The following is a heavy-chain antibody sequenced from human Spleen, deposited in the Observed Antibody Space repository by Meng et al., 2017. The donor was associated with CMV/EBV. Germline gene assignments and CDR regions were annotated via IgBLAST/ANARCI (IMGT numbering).Heavy chain of an antibody. V-gene: IGHV3-30*18. J-gene: IGHJ4*02. Sequence: LSCAASGFTFSSYGMPWVRQAPGKGLEWVAVISYDGSNKYYADSVKGRFTISRDNSKNTLYLQMNSLRAEDTAVYYCAKDPSDWGTNYWGQGTLVTVSS. CDR3: AKDPSDWGTNY. D-gene: IGHD3-16*01. CDR2: ISYDGSNK. CDR1: GFTFSSYG.